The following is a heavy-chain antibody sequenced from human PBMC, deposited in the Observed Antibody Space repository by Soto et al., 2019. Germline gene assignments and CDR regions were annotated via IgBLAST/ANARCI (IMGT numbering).Heavy chain of an antibody. Sequence: ASVKVSCKASGYTFTSYDINWVRQATGQGLEWMGWMNPNSGNTGYAQKFQGRVTMTRNTSISTAYMELSSLRSEDTAVYYCARGRYFDWLLTINGPYYFDYWGQGTLVTVSS. V-gene: IGHV1-8*01. CDR3: ARGRYFDWLLTINGPYYFDY. D-gene: IGHD3-9*01. CDR1: GYTFTSYD. J-gene: IGHJ4*02. CDR2: MNPNSGNT.